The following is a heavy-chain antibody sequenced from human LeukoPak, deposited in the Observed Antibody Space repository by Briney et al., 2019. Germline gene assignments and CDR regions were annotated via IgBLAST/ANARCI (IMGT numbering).Heavy chain of an antibody. Sequence: GGSLRLSCAASGFNFRNYWMSWVRQAPGKGLEWVASIKQDGTETYYVDSVKGRFTISRDNAKNSLYLQMISLRAEDTAAYYCSRHPWVDLALRSAAISFGYWGQGTLVTVSS. CDR2: IKQDGTET. J-gene: IGHJ4*02. D-gene: IGHD2-2*01. V-gene: IGHV3-7*01. CDR1: GFNFRNYW. CDR3: SRHPWVDLALRSAAISFGY.